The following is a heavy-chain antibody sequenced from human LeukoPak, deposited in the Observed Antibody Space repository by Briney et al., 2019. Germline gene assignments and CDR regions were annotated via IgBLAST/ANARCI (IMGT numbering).Heavy chain of an antibody. J-gene: IGHJ4*02. CDR3: ARQGRLLLQYYFDY. V-gene: IGHV4-39*01. CDR2: IYYSGST. D-gene: IGHD3-22*01. CDR1: GGSISSSSYY. Sequence: PSETLSLTCTVSGGSISSSSYYWGWIRQPPGKGLEWIGSIYYSGSTYYNPSLKSRVTISVDTSKNQFSLKLRSVTAADTAVYYCARQGRLLLQYYFDYWGQGTLVTVSS.